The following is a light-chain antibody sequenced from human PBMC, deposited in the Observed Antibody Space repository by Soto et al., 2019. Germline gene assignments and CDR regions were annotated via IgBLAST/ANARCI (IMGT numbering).Light chain of an antibody. V-gene: IGLV1-44*01. CDR2: GNN. Sequence: QSVVTQPSSASGTPGQTVTISCSGSSSNIGINTVNWCQQLPGTAPKLLIYGNNQRPSGVPDRFSGSKSGTSASLAISGLQSEDEADYYCVVWDDSLNGAVFGGGNQLTVL. J-gene: IGLJ7*01. CDR3: VVWDDSLNGAV. CDR1: SSNIGINT.